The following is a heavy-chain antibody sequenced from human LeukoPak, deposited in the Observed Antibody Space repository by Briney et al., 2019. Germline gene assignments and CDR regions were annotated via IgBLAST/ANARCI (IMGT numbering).Heavy chain of an antibody. J-gene: IGHJ4*02. Sequence: SEALSLTCAVSGVSFDDYYWSWVRQTPGKGLEWIGEINHSGYTNDSPSLKSRVTLSIGTSRKQFSLNLRSVTVADTGIYYCTRMTAGHDYWGQGTLVTVSS. CDR3: TRMTAGHDY. V-gene: IGHV4-34*01. CDR2: INHSGYT. CDR1: GVSFDDYY. D-gene: IGHD2-21*02.